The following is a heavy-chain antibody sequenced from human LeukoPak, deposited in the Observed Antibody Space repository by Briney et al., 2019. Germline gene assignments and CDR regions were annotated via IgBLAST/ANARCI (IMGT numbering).Heavy chain of an antibody. CDR1: GGSISSGSYY. CDR2: IYTSGST. CDR3: ARGRFLEWLFPPYFDY. D-gene: IGHD3-3*01. V-gene: IGHV4-61*02. Sequence: SETLSLTCTVSGGSISSGSYYWSWIRQPAGKGLEWIGRIYTSGSTNYNPSLKSRVTISVDTSKNPFSLKLSSVTAADTAVYYCARGRFLEWLFPPYFDYWGQGTLVTVSS. J-gene: IGHJ4*02.